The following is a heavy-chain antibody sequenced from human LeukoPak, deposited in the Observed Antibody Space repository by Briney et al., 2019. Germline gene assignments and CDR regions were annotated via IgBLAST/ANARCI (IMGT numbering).Heavy chain of an antibody. CDR1: GYTFTFYY. V-gene: IGHV1-2*02. J-gene: IGHJ3*01. Sequence: GASVTVSCTASGYTFTFYYIHWVRQAPGQGLEWMRWINPNSGGTNYAKNFQGRITMTRGPSITTAYMELSRLRSDDTAVYYCATTRRYYYDSSGPDAFDLWGQGTMVTVSS. CDR2: INPNSGGT. D-gene: IGHD3-22*01. CDR3: ATTRRYYYDSSGPDAFDL.